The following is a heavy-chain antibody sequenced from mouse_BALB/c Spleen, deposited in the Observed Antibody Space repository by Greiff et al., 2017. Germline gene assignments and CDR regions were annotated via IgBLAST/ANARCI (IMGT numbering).Heavy chain of an antibody. V-gene: IGHV3-6*02. CDR2: ISYDGSN. CDR3: ARHFDY. J-gene: IGHJ2*01. Sequence: DVQLVESGPGLVKPSQSLSLTCSVTGYSITSGYYWNWIRQFPGNKLEWMGYISYDGSNNYNPSLKNRISITRDTSKNQFFLKLNSVTTEDTATYYCARHFDYWGQGTTLTVSS. CDR1: GYSITSGYY.